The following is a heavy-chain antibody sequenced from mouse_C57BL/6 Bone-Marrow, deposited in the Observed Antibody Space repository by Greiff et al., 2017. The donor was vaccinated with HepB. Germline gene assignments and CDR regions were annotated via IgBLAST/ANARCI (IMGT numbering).Heavy chain of an antibody. CDR3: AREVKLAVFDD. CDR2: IDPSDSYT. D-gene: IGHD4-1*01. CDR1: GYTFTSYW. Sequence: QVQLQQPGAELVKPGASVKLSCKASGYTFTSYWMQWVKQRPGQGLEWIGEIDPSDSYTNYNQKFKGKATLTVDTSSSTAYMQLSSLTSEDSAVYYCAREVKLAVFDDWGQGTTLTVSS. J-gene: IGHJ2*01. V-gene: IGHV1-50*01.